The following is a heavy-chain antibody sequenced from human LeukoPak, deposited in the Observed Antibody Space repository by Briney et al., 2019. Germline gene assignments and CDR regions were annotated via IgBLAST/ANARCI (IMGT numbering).Heavy chain of an antibody. CDR1: GYTFINYA. CDR2: IGTYNGNT. D-gene: IGHD1-26*01. V-gene: IGHV1-18*01. CDR3: VREWDHTRMTFDI. J-gene: IGHJ3*02. Sequence: ASVKVSCKASGYTFINYAISWVRPAPGQGLEWMGWIGTYNGNTKYAQEFQGRVTMTTDTSTSTGYMELRNLRSDDTAVYFCVREWDHTRMTFDIWGQGTMVTVSS.